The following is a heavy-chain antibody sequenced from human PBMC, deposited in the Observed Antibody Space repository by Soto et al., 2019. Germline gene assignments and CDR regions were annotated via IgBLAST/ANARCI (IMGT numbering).Heavy chain of an antibody. J-gene: IGHJ4*02. V-gene: IGHV3-48*03. CDR1: GFTFSSYE. Sequence: EVQLVESGGGLVQPGGSLILCCAASGFTFSSYEMNWVRQAPGKGLEWVSYISSGGSTIYYADSVRGRFTISRDNAKNSLYLQMNSLRAEDTAVYYCARDDSGYPSYFHYWGQGTLVTVSS. CDR2: ISSGGSTI. CDR3: ARDDSGYPSYFHY. D-gene: IGHD3-16*02.